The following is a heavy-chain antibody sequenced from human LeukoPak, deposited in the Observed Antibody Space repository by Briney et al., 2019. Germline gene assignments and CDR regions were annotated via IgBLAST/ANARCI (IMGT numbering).Heavy chain of an antibody. V-gene: IGHV4-39*07. CDR1: GGSFSSSSYY. D-gene: IGHD6-19*01. Sequence: SETLSLTCTVSGGSFSSSSYYWGWIRQPPGRGLEWIGSIYYRGSNYHNSSLKGRVTMSVDTSKNQFSLKLSSVTAADTAVYYCAREAKYSSGYFKPYYYYYMDVWGKGTTVTISS. CDR2: IYYRGSN. J-gene: IGHJ6*03. CDR3: AREAKYSSGYFKPYYYYYMDV.